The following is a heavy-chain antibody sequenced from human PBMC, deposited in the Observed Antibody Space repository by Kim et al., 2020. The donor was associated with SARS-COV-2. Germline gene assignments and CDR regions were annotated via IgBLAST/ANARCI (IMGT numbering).Heavy chain of an antibody. CDR3: ARDGGAGSGWYYYYGMDV. J-gene: IGHJ6*02. V-gene: IGHV4-39*07. D-gene: IGHD6-19*01. Sequence: KSRVTISVDTSKNQFSLKLSSVTAADTAVYYCARDGGAGSGWYYYYGMDVWGQGTTVTVSS.